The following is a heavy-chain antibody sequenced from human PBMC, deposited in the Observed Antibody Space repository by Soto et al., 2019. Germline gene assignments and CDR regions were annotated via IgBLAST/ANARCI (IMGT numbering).Heavy chain of an antibody. J-gene: IGHJ4*02. V-gene: IGHV4-39*07. D-gene: IGHD3-16*02. Sequence: KSSETLSLTCTVSGGSISSSSYYWGWIRQPPGKGLEWIGSINHSGSTNYNPSLKSRVTISVDTSKNQFSLKLSSVTAADTAVYYCARGKLSDYVWGSYRYHFDYWGQGTVVTVSS. CDR1: GGSISSSSYY. CDR2: INHSGST. CDR3: ARGKLSDYVWGSYRYHFDY.